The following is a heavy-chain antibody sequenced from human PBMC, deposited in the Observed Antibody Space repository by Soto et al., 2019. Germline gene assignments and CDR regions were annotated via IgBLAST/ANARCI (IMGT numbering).Heavy chain of an antibody. CDR2: ISAYNGNT. J-gene: IGHJ6*03. V-gene: IGHV1-18*01. CDR1: GYTFTSYG. D-gene: IGHD2-15*01. Sequence: GASVKVSCKASGYTFTSYGISWVRQAPGQGLEWMGWISAYNGNTNYAQKLQGRVTMTTDTSTSTAYMELRSLRSDDTAVYYCARALGDIVVVVAAPNYYYMDVWGKGTTVTVSS. CDR3: ARALGDIVVVVAAPNYYYMDV.